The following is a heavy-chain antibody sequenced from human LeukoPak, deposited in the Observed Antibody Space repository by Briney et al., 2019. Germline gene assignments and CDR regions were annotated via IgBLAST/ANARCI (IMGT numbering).Heavy chain of an antibody. D-gene: IGHD6-13*01. J-gene: IGHJ4*02. Sequence: GASVKVSCKASGGTFSSYAISWVRQATGQGLEWMGGIIPIFGTANYAQKFQGRVTITADESTSTAYMELSSLRSEDTAVYYCARDKGIAAAGLFDYWGQGTLVTVSS. CDR1: GGTFSSYA. CDR3: ARDKGIAAAGLFDY. CDR2: IIPIFGTA. V-gene: IGHV1-69*13.